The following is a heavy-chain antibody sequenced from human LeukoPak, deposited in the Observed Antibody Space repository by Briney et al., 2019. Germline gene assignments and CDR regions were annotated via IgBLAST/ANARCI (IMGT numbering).Heavy chain of an antibody. CDR2: IIPIFGTA. Sequence: VASVKVSCKASGGTFSSYAISWVRQAPGQGLEWMGGIIPIFGTANYAQKFQGRVTITTDESTSTAYMELSSLRSEDTAVYYCARVRGTKPPNAFDIWGQGTMVIVSS. J-gene: IGHJ3*02. V-gene: IGHV1-69*05. D-gene: IGHD1-7*01. CDR1: GGTFSSYA. CDR3: ARVRGTKPPNAFDI.